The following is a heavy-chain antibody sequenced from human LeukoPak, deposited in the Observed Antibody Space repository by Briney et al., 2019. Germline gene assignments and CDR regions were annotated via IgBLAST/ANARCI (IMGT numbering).Heavy chain of an antibody. Sequence: GESLKISCKGSGSSFTSSWIGWVRQMPGKGLEWMGIIYPGDSDTRYSPSFQGQVTISADNSISTAYLQWSSLKASDTAMYYCASLGYSSNWYFEYWGQGTLVTVSS. V-gene: IGHV5-51*01. CDR2: IYPGDSDT. CDR3: ASLGYSSNWYFEY. CDR1: GSSFTSSW. J-gene: IGHJ4*02. D-gene: IGHD6-13*01.